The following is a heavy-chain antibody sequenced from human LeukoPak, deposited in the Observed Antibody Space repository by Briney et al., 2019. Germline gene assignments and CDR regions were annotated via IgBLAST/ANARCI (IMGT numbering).Heavy chain of an antibody. D-gene: IGHD6-19*01. CDR2: IEGDGSST. CDR1: GFTFSTYW. V-gene: IGHV3-74*01. J-gene: IGHJ4*02. CDR3: ARDPSYTSGYFDD. Sequence: PGGSLRLSCAASGFTFSTYWMHWVRQAPGKGLVWVSRIEGDGSSTSYADSVRGRFTISRDNARNTLDLQMNSLRAEDTAVYYCARDPSYTSGYFDDWGRGTPVIVSS.